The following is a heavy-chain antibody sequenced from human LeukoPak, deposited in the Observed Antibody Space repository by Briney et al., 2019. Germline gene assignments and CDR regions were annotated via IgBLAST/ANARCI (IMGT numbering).Heavy chain of an antibody. CDR3: AKGGLGTLYYYYYYMDV. V-gene: IGHV3-30*02. CDR2: IWYDGSNK. CDR1: GFTFSSYG. D-gene: IGHD7-27*01. J-gene: IGHJ6*03. Sequence: PGGSLRLSCAASGFTFSSYGMHWVRQAPGKGLEWVAVIWYDGSNKNYADSVRGRFTISRDNSKNTLYLQMNSLRAEDTAVYYCAKGGLGTLYYYYYYMDVWGKGTTVTVSS.